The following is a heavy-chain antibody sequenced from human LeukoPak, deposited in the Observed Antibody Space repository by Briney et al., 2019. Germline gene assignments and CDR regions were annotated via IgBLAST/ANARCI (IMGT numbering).Heavy chain of an antibody. CDR2: ISSSSSTI. Sequence: GGSLRLSCAASGFIFRSYSMNWVRQAPGKGLEWVSYISSSSSTIYYTDSVKGRFTISRDNAKNSLYLQMNSLRAEGTAVYYCARAVEWGSYRYFDYWGQGTLVTVSS. CDR1: GFIFRSYS. J-gene: IGHJ4*02. D-gene: IGHD1-26*01. V-gene: IGHV3-48*01. CDR3: ARAVEWGSYRYFDY.